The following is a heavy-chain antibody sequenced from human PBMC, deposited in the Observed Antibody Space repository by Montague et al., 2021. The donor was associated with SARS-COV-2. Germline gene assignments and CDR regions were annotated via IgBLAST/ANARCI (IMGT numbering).Heavy chain of an antibody. J-gene: IGHJ6*02. CDR3: ARDSSSGSDWYYYYGMDA. CDR2: IWYDGSKN. CDR1: GFTFSSYG. V-gene: IGHV3-33*01. Sequence: SLRLSCAASGFTFSSYGMHWVRQAPGKGLEWVAIIWYDGSKNYYADSVKGRFTISRDNSKNTPYLQMNTLRAEDTAVYYCARDSSSGSDWYYYYGMDAWGQGTTVTVSS. D-gene: IGHD6-13*01.